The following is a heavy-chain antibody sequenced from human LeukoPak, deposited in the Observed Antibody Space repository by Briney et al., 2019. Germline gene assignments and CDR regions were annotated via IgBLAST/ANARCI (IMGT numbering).Heavy chain of an antibody. J-gene: IGHJ4*02. D-gene: IGHD2-2*01. V-gene: IGHV3-7*05. Sequence: GGSLRLSCAASGFSFNSYSMNWVRQAPGKGLEWVANIKQDGSEKYYVDSVKGRFTISRDNAKNSLYLQMNSLRAEDTAVYYCARDQRYCSSSSCPWEPFDYWGQGTLVTVSS. CDR3: ARDQRYCSSSSCPWEPFDY. CDR2: IKQDGSEK. CDR1: GFSFNSYS.